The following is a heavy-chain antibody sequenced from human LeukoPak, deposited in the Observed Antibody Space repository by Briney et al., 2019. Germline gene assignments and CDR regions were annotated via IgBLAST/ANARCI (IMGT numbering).Heavy chain of an antibody. V-gene: IGHV1-46*01. J-gene: IGHJ1*01. CDR1: GYTFTSYY. Sequence: ASVKVSCKASGYTFTSYYMHWVRQAPGPGLEWMGIINPSGASRSYAQKFQGRVTMTTDTSTSTVYMELSSLRSEDTAVFYCARGAPVVVPSDYGPGYFRLWGQGTLVTVSS. CDR2: INPSGASR. CDR3: ARGAPVVVPSDYGPGYFRL. D-gene: IGHD2-15*01.